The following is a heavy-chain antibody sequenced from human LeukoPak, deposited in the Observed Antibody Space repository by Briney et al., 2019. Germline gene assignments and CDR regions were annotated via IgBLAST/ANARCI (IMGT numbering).Heavy chain of an antibody. V-gene: IGHV3-53*01. D-gene: IGHD3-9*01. CDR1: GFTFDDYG. J-gene: IGHJ4*02. Sequence: GGSLRLSCAASGFTFDDYGMIWVRQAPGKGLEWVSVIYSGGSTYYADSVKGRFTISRDNSKNTLYLQMNSLRAEDTAVYYCARGYDILTGYPYYFDYWGQGTLVTVSS. CDR3: ARGYDILTGYPYYFDY. CDR2: IYSGGST.